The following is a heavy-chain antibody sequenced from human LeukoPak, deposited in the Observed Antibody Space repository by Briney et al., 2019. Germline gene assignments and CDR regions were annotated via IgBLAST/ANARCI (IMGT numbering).Heavy chain of an antibody. CDR2: ITSSGAAT. D-gene: IGHD3-10*01. J-gene: IGHJ4*02. Sequence: GGSLRLSCAASGFTFSSYAMSWVRQAPGKGLEWVSSITSSGAATYYAGSVKGRFTISRDNSDNTLYLQMNSLRAEDTAVYYCTKDIYAGLIRNHYFYYWGQGTLVTVSS. V-gene: IGHV3-23*01. CDR3: TKDIYAGLIRNHYFYY. CDR1: GFTFSSYA.